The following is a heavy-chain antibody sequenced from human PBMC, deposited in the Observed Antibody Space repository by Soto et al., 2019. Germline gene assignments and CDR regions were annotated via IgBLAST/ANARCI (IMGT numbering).Heavy chain of an antibody. Sequence: ASVKVSCKASGYTFSDFDINWLRQATGQGPEWMGWMNAKSGDTFSAQRLQGKFNMTWDTSLSTAYMEVGSLTSDDAAIYYCARGNPFNYAGFDVWGQGTTVTVSS. CDR1: GYTFSDFD. V-gene: IGHV1-8*01. CDR3: ARGNPFNYAGFDV. CDR2: MNAKSGDT. J-gene: IGHJ6*02. D-gene: IGHD3-16*01.